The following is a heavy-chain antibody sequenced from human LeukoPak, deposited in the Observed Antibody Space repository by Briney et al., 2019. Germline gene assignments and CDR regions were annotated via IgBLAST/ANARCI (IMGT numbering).Heavy chain of an antibody. Sequence: ASVKVSCKASGYTFTTYDINWVRQAPGQGLEWMGWMNPNSGNTDYAQKFRGRVTFTRTTSISTAYMELSSLRSDDTAVYYCARGASRSFDYWGQGTLVTVSS. CDR2: MNPNSGNT. CDR3: ARGASRSFDY. CDR1: GYTFTTYD. J-gene: IGHJ4*02. V-gene: IGHV1-8*03.